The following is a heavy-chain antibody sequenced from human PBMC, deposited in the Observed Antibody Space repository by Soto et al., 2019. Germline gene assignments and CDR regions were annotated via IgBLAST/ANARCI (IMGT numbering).Heavy chain of an antibody. CDR1: GGTFSSYA. CDR3: ARRTFYSSGWSPDHDAFDI. D-gene: IGHD6-19*01. J-gene: IGHJ3*02. Sequence: GASVKVSCKASGGTFSSYAISWVRQAPGQGLEWMGGIIPIFGTANYAQKFQGRVTITADESTSTAYMELSSLRSEDTAVYYCARRTFYSSGWSPDHDAFDIWGQGTMVTVSS. V-gene: IGHV1-69*13. CDR2: IIPIFGTA.